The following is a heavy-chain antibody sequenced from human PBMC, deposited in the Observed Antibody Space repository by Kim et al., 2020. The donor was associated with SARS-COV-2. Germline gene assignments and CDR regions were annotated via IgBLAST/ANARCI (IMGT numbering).Heavy chain of an antibody. D-gene: IGHD3-22*01. V-gene: IGHV5-10-1*01. J-gene: IGHJ4*02. Sequence: GESLKISCKGSVYSFTSYWISWVRQMPGKGLEWMGRIDPSDSYTNYSPSFQGHVTISADKSISTAYLQWSSLKASDTAMYYCARLDEGYYDSSGYGVGFDYWGQGTLVTVSS. CDR1: VYSFTSYW. CDR2: IDPSDSYT. CDR3: ARLDEGYYDSSGYGVGFDY.